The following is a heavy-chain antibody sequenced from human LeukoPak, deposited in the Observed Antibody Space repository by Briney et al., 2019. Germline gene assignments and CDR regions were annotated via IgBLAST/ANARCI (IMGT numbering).Heavy chain of an antibody. J-gene: IGHJ5*02. D-gene: IGHD1-26*01. CDR3: ARDRVGATDECWFDP. V-gene: IGHV3-53*05. Sequence: GGSLRLSCAASGFTVSSNYMSWVRQAPGKGLEWVSVIYSGGSTYYADSVKGRFTISRDNSKNTLYLQMNSLRAEDTAVYYCARDRVGATDECWFDPWGQGTLVTVSS. CDR2: IYSGGST. CDR1: GFTVSSNY.